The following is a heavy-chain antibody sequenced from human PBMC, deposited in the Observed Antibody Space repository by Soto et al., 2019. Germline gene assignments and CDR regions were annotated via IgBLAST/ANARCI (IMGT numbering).Heavy chain of an antibody. Sequence: QLQLQESGSGLVKPSQTLSLTCAVSGGSISSGGYSWSWIRQPPGKGLEWIGYIYHSGSTYYNPSLKGRVTISVDRSKNQFSLKLSSVTAADTAVYYCASLGDYGGNSGLDYWGQGTLVTVSS. CDR3: ASLGDYGGNSGLDY. CDR1: GGSISSGGYS. CDR2: IYHSGST. D-gene: IGHD4-17*01. V-gene: IGHV4-30-2*01. J-gene: IGHJ4*02.